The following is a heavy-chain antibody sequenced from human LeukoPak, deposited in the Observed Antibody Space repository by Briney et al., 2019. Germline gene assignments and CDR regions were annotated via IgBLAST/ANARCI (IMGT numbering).Heavy chain of an antibody. V-gene: IGHV4-34*01. D-gene: IGHD1-14*01. CDR1: GGSFSGYY. Sequence: PSETLSLTCAVYGGSFSGYYWSWIRQPPRKGLEWIGEINHSGSTNYNPSLKSRVTISVDTSKNYFSLKLTSVTAADTAVYYCSSDTGWSPSHNYYMAVWGKGTTVTVSS. J-gene: IGHJ6*03. CDR2: INHSGST. CDR3: SSDTGWSPSHNYYMAV.